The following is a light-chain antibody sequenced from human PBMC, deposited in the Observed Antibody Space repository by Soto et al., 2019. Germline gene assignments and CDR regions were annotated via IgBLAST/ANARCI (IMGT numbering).Light chain of an antibody. Sequence: EIVLTQSPATLSLSPGERGTLSCRASQSIRNYLAWYQQKPGQAPRLLIYDASNRATGIPARFSGSGSGTDFTLSISRLEPEVVAVYSCQQRSGWPLAFGGGTKVEIK. CDR2: DAS. J-gene: IGKJ4*01. CDR1: QSIRNY. CDR3: QQRSGWPLA. V-gene: IGKV3-11*01.